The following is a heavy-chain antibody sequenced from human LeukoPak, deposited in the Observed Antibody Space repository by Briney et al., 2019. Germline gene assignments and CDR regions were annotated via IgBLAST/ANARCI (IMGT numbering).Heavy chain of an antibody. Sequence: GASVKVSCKASGYTFTSYDINWVRQATGQGLEWVGWMNPNSGNTGYAQKFQGRVTITRNTSISTAYMELSSLRSEDTAVYYCARAPRITMVRGVIYWFDPWGQGTLVTVSS. CDR3: ARAPRITMVRGVIYWFDP. CDR1: GYTFTSYD. J-gene: IGHJ5*02. CDR2: MNPNSGNT. V-gene: IGHV1-8*03. D-gene: IGHD3-10*01.